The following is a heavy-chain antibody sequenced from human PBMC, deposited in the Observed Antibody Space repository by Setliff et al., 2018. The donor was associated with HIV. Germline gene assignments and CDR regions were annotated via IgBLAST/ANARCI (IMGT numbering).Heavy chain of an antibody. V-gene: IGHV1-18*01. Sequence: PSVKVSCKASGYIFTSYGISWVRQAPGQGLEWMGWISAYNGNTNYAQKFQGRVSMTIDTSTSTAYMGLRSLRPDDTAVYFCARDPSSGIYYDSSGQYFQNWGQGTLVT. CDR2: ISAYNGNT. CDR1: GYIFTSYG. J-gene: IGHJ1*01. CDR3: ARDPSSGIYYDSSGQYFQN. D-gene: IGHD3-22*01.